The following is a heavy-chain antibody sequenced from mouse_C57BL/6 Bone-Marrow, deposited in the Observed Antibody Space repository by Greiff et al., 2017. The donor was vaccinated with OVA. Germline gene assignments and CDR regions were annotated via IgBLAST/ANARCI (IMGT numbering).Heavy chain of an antibody. D-gene: IGHD1-1*01. CDR1: GFNIKNTY. CDR2: IDPANDNT. Sequence: EVQGVESVAELVRPGASVKLSCTASGFNIKNTYMHWVKQRPEQGLEWIGRIDPANDNTKYAPKFPGKATMTADTSSNTAYLQLSSLSSEDTAVYCCARGNVGSSFYAMDYWGQGTSVTVSS. CDR3: ARGNVGSSFYAMDY. V-gene: IGHV14-3*01. J-gene: IGHJ4*01.